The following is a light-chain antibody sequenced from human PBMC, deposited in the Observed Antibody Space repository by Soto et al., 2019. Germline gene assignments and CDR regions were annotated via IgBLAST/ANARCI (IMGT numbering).Light chain of an antibody. J-gene: IGLJ2*01. CDR2: DVS. V-gene: IGLV2-14*01. CDR3: SSDTGSSTLV. CDR1: SSYVGGYNY. Sequence: QSARTQPASLSGSPGQSITISCTGTSSYVGGYNYVSWYQQYPGKAPKLMIYDVSNRPSGVSNRFSGTKSGNTATLTISGLQAEFEADYYCSSDTGSSTLVFGGGTKLTVL.